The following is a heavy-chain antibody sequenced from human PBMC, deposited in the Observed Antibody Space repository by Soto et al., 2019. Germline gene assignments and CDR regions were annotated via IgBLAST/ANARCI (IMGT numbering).Heavy chain of an antibody. CDR2: INHSGST. D-gene: IGHD3-16*01. CDR1: GGSFSGYY. Sequence: SETLSLTCAVYGGSFSGYYWSWIRQPPGKGLEWIGEINHSGSTNYNPSLKGRVTISLDHSRNQFSLRLNSVTAADTAVYFCASSKYDVGAGSVWFDPWGQGTLVTVSS. CDR3: ASSKYDVGAGSVWFDP. J-gene: IGHJ5*02. V-gene: IGHV4-34*01.